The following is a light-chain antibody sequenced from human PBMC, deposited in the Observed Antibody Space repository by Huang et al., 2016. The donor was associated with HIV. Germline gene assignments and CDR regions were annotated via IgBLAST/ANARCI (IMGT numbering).Light chain of an antibody. J-gene: IGKJ4*01. V-gene: IGKV3-11*01. CDR2: YAS. CDR3: QQRSAWPLT. Sequence: EIVLIQSTATLSLSPVERATLSCRASQSFRIYLAWYQQKPGQAPRLLIYYASNRAPGIPARFSGSGSGTDFTLTISNLQSEDFAVYYCQQRSAWPLTFGGGTKVEI. CDR1: QSFRIY.